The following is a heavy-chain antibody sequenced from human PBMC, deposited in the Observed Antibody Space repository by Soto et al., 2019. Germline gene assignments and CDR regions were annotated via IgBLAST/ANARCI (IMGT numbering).Heavy chain of an antibody. D-gene: IGHD2-2*03. Sequence: GESLKISCKGSGYSFTSYWIGWVRQMPGKGLEWMGIIYPGDSDTRYSPSFQGQVTISADKSISTAYLQWSSLKASDTAMYYCARFGYCSSTSCHRYYYYYGMDVWGQGTTVTVSS. CDR3: ARFGYCSSTSCHRYYYYYGMDV. CDR2: IYPGDSDT. J-gene: IGHJ6*02. V-gene: IGHV5-51*01. CDR1: GYSFTSYW.